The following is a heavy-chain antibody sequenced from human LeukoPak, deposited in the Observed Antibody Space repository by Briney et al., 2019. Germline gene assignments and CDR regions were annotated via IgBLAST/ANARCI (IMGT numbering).Heavy chain of an antibody. CDR1: GFTFSSYG. Sequence: GGSLRLSCAASGFTFSSYGMHWVRQAPGKGLEWVAFIRYDGSNKYYADSVKGRFTISRDNSKNTLYLQMNSLRAEDTAVYYCAKAYGSGSYYYYYYYYMDVWGKGTTVTVSS. D-gene: IGHD3-10*01. CDR2: IRYDGSNK. J-gene: IGHJ6*03. CDR3: AKAYGSGSYYYYYYYYMDV. V-gene: IGHV3-30*02.